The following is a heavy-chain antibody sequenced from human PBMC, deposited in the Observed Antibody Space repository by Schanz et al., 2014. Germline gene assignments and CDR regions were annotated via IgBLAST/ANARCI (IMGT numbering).Heavy chain of an antibody. V-gene: IGHV3-11*06. CDR2: ISSSSIYT. CDR1: GFTFSDYY. Sequence: QVQLVESGGTLVKPGGSLRLSCVVSGFTFSDYYMSWIRQAPGKGLEWVSYISSSSIYTNYADSEKGRFTISRDNAKNSLYLQMNSLRAEDTAVYYCAREGEWGYDPPRHWGQGTLVTVSS. D-gene: IGHD5-12*01. J-gene: IGHJ4*02. CDR3: AREGEWGYDPPRH.